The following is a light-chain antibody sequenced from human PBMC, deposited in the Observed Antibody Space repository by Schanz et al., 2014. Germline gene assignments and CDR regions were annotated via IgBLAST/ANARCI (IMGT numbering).Light chain of an antibody. V-gene: IGLV2-14*01. J-gene: IGLJ2*01. CDR1: TSDVGGYNY. CDR3: SSYADTYTSLV. Sequence: QSALTQPASVSGSPGQSITISCTGTTSDVGGYNYVSWYQQHPGKAPKLMIYDVSSRPSGVSNRFSGSKSGNTASLTISGLQAEDEADYYCSSYADTYTSLVFGGGTKLTVL. CDR2: DVS.